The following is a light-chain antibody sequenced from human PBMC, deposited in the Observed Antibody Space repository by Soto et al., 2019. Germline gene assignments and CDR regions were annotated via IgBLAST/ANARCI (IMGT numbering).Light chain of an antibody. J-gene: IGKJ1*01. V-gene: IGKV3-20*01. CDR1: QIFNSKY. CDR2: GAS. Sequence: EIVLTQSPGTLSLSPGERATLSCRASQIFNSKYLAWYQQKPGQAPRRLIYGASSRASGIPDRFSGSASGTDFALTINRREPVGSALYYFQQYRTWWTFGRGTRVELK. CDR3: QQYRTWWT.